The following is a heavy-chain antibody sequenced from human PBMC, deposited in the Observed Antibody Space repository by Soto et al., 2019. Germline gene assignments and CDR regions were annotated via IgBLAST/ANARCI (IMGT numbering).Heavy chain of an antibody. J-gene: IGHJ3*02. CDR2: ISNDGNRQ. V-gene: IGHV3-30-3*01. CDR3: ARDIYSYGSVGTPDI. Sequence: QEQLMESGGGVVQPGRSLRLSCVASGFSFSSQAMHLVRQAPGNVLEWVAAISNDGNRQLYADSVKDRFTISRDNSRNTLDLQMNNLRTEDTGVYFCARDIYSYGSVGTPDIWGQGTMVTVSS. CDR1: GFSFSSQA. D-gene: IGHD5-18*01.